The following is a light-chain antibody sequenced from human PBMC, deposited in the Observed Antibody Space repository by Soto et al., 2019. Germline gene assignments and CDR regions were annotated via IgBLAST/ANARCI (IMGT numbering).Light chain of an antibody. J-gene: IGLJ1*01. CDR3: SSYTSSSTL. Sequence: QSVLTQPPSVSGAPGQRVTISCTGSSSNIGAGYGVHWYQQLPGTAPQLLIYANTNRPSGVPDRFSGSKSGTSASLTISGLQAEDEADYYCSSYTSSSTLFGTGTKLTVL. CDR1: SSNIGAGYG. CDR2: ANT. V-gene: IGLV1-40*01.